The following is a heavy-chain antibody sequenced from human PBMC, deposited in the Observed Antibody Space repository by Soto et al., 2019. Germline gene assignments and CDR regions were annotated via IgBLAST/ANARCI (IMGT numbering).Heavy chain of an antibody. Sequence: GGSLRLSCAASGFTFSSYAMSWVRQAPGKGLEWVSAISGSGGSTYYADSVKGRFTISRDNSKNTLYLQMNSLRAEDTAVYYCAKVAGDQIVVVPAAMSKTVSLHEDYYYYGMDVWGQGTTVTVSS. CDR3: AKVAGDQIVVVPAAMSKTVSLHEDYYYYGMDV. D-gene: IGHD2-2*01. V-gene: IGHV3-23*01. CDR1: GFTFSSYA. CDR2: ISGSGGST. J-gene: IGHJ6*02.